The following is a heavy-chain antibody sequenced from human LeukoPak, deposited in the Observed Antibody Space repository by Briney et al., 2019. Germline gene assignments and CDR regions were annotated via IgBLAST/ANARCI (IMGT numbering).Heavy chain of an antibody. CDR2: IYYSGST. J-gene: IGHJ5*02. CDR1: GGSISSSSYY. CDR3: ARGGITIFGVIDH. Sequence: PSETLSLTCTVSGGSISSSSYYWGWIRQPPGKGLEWIGSIYYSGSTYYNPSLKSRVTISVDTSKNQFSLKLSSVTAADTAVYYCARGGITIFGVIDHWGQGTLVTVSS. V-gene: IGHV4-39*01. D-gene: IGHD3-3*01.